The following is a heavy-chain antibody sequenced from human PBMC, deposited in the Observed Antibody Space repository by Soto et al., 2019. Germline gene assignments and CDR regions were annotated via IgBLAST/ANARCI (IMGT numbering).Heavy chain of an antibody. CDR1: GFTFSSYA. CDR2: ISGSGGST. J-gene: IGHJ4*02. D-gene: IGHD3-10*01. Sequence: GGSLRLSCAASGFTFSSYAMSWVRQAPGKGLEWVSAISGSGGSTYYADSVKGRFTISRDNSKNTLYLQMNSLRAEDTAVYYCAKAPYGSGSFKAPYYFDYWGQGTLVTVSS. CDR3: AKAPYGSGSFKAPYYFDY. V-gene: IGHV3-23*01.